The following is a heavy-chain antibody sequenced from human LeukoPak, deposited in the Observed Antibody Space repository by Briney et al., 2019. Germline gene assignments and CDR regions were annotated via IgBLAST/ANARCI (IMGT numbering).Heavy chain of an antibody. Sequence: PSETLSLTCTVSGYSISSGYYWGWIRQPPGKGLEWIGSIYHSGSTYYNPSLKSRVTISVDTSKNQFSLKLSSVTAADTAVYYCARDGSSSWYPYYYYYMDVWGKGTTVTVSS. J-gene: IGHJ6*03. D-gene: IGHD6-13*01. CDR1: GYSISSGYY. CDR2: IYHSGST. CDR3: ARDGSSSWYPYYYYYMDV. V-gene: IGHV4-38-2*02.